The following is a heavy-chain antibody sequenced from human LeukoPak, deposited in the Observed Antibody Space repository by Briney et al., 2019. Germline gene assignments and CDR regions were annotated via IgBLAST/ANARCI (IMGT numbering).Heavy chain of an antibody. Sequence: SQTLSLTCTVSGGSISRGDYYWSWIRQPPGKGLEWIGYIYYSGSTYYNPSIKSRVTISVDTSKNQFSLKLSSVTAADTAVYYCARVPYIYCSSTSCADYYYGMDVWGQGTTVTVSS. J-gene: IGHJ6*02. CDR2: IYYSGST. CDR1: GGSISRGDYY. V-gene: IGHV4-30-4*01. D-gene: IGHD2-2*01. CDR3: ARVPYIYCSSTSCADYYYGMDV.